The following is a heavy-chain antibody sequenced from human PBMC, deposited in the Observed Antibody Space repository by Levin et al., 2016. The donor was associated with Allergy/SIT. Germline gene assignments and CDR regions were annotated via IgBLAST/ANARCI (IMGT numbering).Heavy chain of an antibody. CDR3: ARAVTGTTHYYYGMDV. CDR1: GFTFSSYS. Sequence: LSLTCAASGFTFSSYSMNWVRQAPGKGLEWVSSISSSSSYIYYADSVKGRFTISRDNAKNSLYLQMNSLRAEDTAVYYCARAVTGTTHYYYGMDVWGQGTTVTVSS. D-gene: IGHD1-7*01. V-gene: IGHV3-21*01. CDR2: ISSSSSYI. J-gene: IGHJ6*02.